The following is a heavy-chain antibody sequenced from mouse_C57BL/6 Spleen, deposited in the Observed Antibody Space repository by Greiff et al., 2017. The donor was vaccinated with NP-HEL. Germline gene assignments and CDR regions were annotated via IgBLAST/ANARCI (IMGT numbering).Heavy chain of an antibody. CDR3: ARGGTTVVARDYFDY. V-gene: IGHV5-4*03. Sequence: EVKLMESGGGLVKPGGSLKLSCAASGFTFSSYAMSWVRQTPEKRLEWVATISDGGSYTYYPDNVKGRFTISRDNAKNNLYLQMSHLKSEDTAMYYCARGGTTVVARDYFDYWGQGTTLTVSS. CDR1: GFTFSSYA. CDR2: ISDGGSYT. D-gene: IGHD1-1*01. J-gene: IGHJ2*01.